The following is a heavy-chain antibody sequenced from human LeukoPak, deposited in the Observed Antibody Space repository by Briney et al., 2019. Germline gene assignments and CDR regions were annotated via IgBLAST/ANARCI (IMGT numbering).Heavy chain of an antibody. V-gene: IGHV3-30*18. J-gene: IGHJ6*02. CDR3: AKDRQYSGSYWGGDYYYYYGMDV. CDR2: ISYDGSNK. CDR1: GFTFSSYG. D-gene: IGHD1-26*01. Sequence: GGSLRLSCAASGFTFSSYGMHWVRQAPGKGLEWVAVISYDGSNKSYADSVKGRFTISRDNSKNTLYLQMNSLRAEDTAVYYCAKDRQYSGSYWGGDYYYYYGMDVWGQGTTVTVSS.